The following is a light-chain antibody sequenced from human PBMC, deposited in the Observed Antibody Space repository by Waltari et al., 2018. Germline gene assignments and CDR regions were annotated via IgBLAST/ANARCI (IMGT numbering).Light chain of an antibody. V-gene: IGLV2-8*01. Sequence: QSALTQPPSASGSPGQSVTISCTGTSSDIGNSDHVSWYQQHPGPAPKLIIQEVTKRPSGFPDRFSGSKSGNTASLTVSGLQAEDEAEYYCCSYAGSDHFYVFGTGTHVTVL. J-gene: IGLJ1*01. CDR1: SSDIGNSDH. CDR3: CSYAGSDHFYV. CDR2: EVT.